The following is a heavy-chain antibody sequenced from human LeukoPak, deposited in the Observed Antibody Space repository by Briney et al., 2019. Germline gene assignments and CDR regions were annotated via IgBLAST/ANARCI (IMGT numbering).Heavy chain of an antibody. V-gene: IGHV1-46*01. CDR2: INPSGGST. J-gene: IGHJ2*01. CDR1: GYTFTSYY. CDR3: AREVAGNWYFDL. D-gene: IGHD6-19*01. Sequence: ASVNVSCKASGYTFTSYYMHWVRQAPGQGLEWMGIINPSGGSTSYAQKFQGRVTMTRDTSTSTVYMELSSLRSEDTAVYYCAREVAGNWYFDLWGRGTLVTVSS.